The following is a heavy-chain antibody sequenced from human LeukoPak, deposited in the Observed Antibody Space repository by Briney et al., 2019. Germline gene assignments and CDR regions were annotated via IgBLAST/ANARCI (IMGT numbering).Heavy chain of an antibody. Sequence: SETLSLTCTVSGGSISSGDYYWSWIRQPPGNGLEWIGEINDSGSTNYNPSLKSRVTISVDTSKNQFSLKLSSATAADTAVYYCARDDPLTESGSYYSGHGWFDPWGQGTLVTVSS. V-gene: IGHV4-30-4*01. CDR3: ARDDPLTESGSYYSGHGWFDP. CDR2: INDSGST. CDR1: GGSISSGDYY. J-gene: IGHJ5*02. D-gene: IGHD1-26*01.